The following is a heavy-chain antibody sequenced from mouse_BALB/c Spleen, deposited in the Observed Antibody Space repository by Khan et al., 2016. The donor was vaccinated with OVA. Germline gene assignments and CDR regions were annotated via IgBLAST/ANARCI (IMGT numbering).Heavy chain of an antibody. J-gene: IGHJ3*01. CDR2: ISSDGDYT. D-gene: IGHD4-1*01. CDR1: GFTFSSYS. Sequence: EVQLQESGGDLVKPGGSLKLSCAASGFTFSSYSMSWVRQTPDKRLEWVATISSDGDYTYYPDSVKGRFTISRDNAKNTLYLQMSSLKSEDTAMDYCASHITGSFAYWGQGTLVTVSA. V-gene: IGHV5-6*01. CDR3: ASHITGSFAY.